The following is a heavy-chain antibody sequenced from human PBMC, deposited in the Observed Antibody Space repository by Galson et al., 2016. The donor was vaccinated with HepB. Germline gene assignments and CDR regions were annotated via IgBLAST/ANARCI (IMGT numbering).Heavy chain of an antibody. Sequence: RLSXAASXXXFSSYXXXWVXXAPGKGLEXXXVISYDGSNKYYADSVKGRFTMSRDNSKNKLYLQMNSMGDENTAXYYCAKGDTIFGXSYGMXXWGKGTTVPXSS. J-gene: IGHJ6*04. D-gene: IGHD3-3*01. CDR1: XXXFSSYX. CDR3: AKGDTIFGXSYGMXX. CDR2: ISYDGSNK. V-gene: IGHV3-30*18.